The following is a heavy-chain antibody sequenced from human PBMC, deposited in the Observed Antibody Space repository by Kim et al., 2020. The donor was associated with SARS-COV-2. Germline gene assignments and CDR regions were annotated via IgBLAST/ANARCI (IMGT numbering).Heavy chain of an antibody. J-gene: IGHJ6*02. Sequence: SETLSLTCAVYGGSFSGYYWSWIRQPPGKGLEWIGEINHSGSTNYNPSLKSRVTISVDTSKNQFSLKLSSVTAADPAVYYCARGSGGYSRRPPGGTCYYYYGMDVWGQGTTVTVSS. CDR3: ARGSGGYSRRPPGGTCYYYYGMDV. CDR1: GGSFSGYY. CDR2: INHSGST. D-gene: IGHD5-18*01. V-gene: IGHV4-34*01.